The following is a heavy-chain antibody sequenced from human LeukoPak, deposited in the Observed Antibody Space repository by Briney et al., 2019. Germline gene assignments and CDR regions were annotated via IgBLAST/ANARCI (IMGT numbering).Heavy chain of an antibody. CDR1: GGSISSSSYY. Sequence: SETLSLTCTVSGGSISSSSYYWGWIRQPPGKGLEWIGEINHSGSTNYNPSLKSRVTISVDTSKNQFSLKLSSVTAADTAVYYCARGDVFSITMDYFDYWGQGTLVTVSS. D-gene: IGHD3-10*01. CDR3: ARGDVFSITMDYFDY. J-gene: IGHJ4*02. CDR2: INHSGST. V-gene: IGHV4-39*07.